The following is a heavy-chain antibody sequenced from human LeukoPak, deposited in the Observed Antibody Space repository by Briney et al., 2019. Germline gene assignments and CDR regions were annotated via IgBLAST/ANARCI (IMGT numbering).Heavy chain of an antibody. Sequence: GESLKISCKGSGYSCTSYRICWVRQMREKRVEWMGIIYTDDSDTRYSSSSSRQVTISAAKSTTTSYLQWSTLRASDTDSYYCARHSYDSSDFHYMDVCGKGTTVTISS. J-gene: IGHJ6*03. CDR1: GYSCTSYR. D-gene: IGHD3-22*01. CDR2: IYTDDSDT. V-gene: IGHV5-51*01. CDR3: ARHSYDSSDFHYMDV.